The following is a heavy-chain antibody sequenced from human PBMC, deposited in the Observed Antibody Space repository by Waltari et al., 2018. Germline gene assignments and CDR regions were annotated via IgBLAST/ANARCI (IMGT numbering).Heavy chain of an antibody. CDR1: GFTFSSYA. CDR3: ARGGYSSSPGWDY. D-gene: IGHD6-6*01. V-gene: IGHV3-30-3*01. J-gene: IGHJ4*02. CDR2: ISYDGSNK. Sequence: QVQLVESGGGVVQPGRSLRLSCAASGFTFSSYAMHWVRQAPGKGLEWVAVISYDGSNKYYADSVKGRFTISRDNSKNTLYLQMNSLRAEDTAVHYCARGGYSSSPGWDYWGQGTLVTVSS.